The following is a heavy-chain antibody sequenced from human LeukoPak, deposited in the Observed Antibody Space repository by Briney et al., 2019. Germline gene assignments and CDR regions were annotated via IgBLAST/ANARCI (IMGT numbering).Heavy chain of an antibody. Sequence: GGSLRLSCAASGFTFSSYSMNWVRQAPGRGLEWVSSISSSSSYIYYADSVKGRFTISRDNAKNSLYLQMNSLRAEDTAVYYCARGGLLWFGGGVDYWGQGTLVTVSS. V-gene: IGHV3-21*01. CDR3: ARGGLLWFGGGVDY. J-gene: IGHJ4*02. D-gene: IGHD3-10*01. CDR1: GFTFSSYS. CDR2: ISSSSSYI.